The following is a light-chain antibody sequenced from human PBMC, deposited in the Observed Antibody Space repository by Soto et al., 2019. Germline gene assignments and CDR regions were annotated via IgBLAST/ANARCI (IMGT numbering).Light chain of an antibody. CDR2: DAS. J-gene: IGKJ5*01. Sequence: EIQMTQTPSSLSASVGDRVTIACRASQGISIYLNWFQQKPGKAPKLLIYDASNLQTGVPSRFSGSGSGTDFTLIISRLQPEDIATYYCQQHDNFPTFGQGTRLEI. CDR1: QGISIY. V-gene: IGKV1-33*01. CDR3: QQHDNFPT.